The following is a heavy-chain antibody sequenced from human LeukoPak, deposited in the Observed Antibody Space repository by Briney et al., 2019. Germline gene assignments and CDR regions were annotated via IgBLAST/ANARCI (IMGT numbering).Heavy chain of an antibody. Sequence: SQTLSLTCAVSGGSISSGGYSWSWIRQPPGKGLEWIGYIYHSGSTYYNPSLKSRVTISVDRSKNQFSLKLSPVTAADTAVYYCARGHGSGSYYTWFDPWGQGTLVTVSS. D-gene: IGHD3-10*01. J-gene: IGHJ5*02. V-gene: IGHV4-30-2*01. CDR1: GGSISSGGYS. CDR3: ARGHGSGSYYTWFDP. CDR2: IYHSGST.